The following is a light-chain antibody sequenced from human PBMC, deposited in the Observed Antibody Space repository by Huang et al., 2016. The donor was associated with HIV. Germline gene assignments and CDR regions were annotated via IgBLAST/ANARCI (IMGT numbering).Light chain of an antibody. Sequence: EIVMTQSPATLSVSPGERGTLSCRASQSVGSNLAGYQQKPGQAPRLRMYGASTRATGIPARFSGSGSGTEFTLIISSLQSEDFAVYYCQQYNNWPGTFGQGTKVEIK. CDR1: QSVGSN. V-gene: IGKV3-15*01. CDR3: QQYNNWPGT. CDR2: GAS. J-gene: IGKJ1*01.